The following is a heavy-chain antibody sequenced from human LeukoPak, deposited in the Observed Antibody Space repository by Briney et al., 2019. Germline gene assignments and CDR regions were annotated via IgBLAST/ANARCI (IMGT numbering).Heavy chain of an antibody. CDR1: GFTFSSYG. Sequence: GGSLRLSCAASGFTFSSYGMHWVRQAPRKGLEWVAVISYDGSNKYYADSVKGRFTISRDNSKNTLYLQMNSLRAEDTAVYYCAKDRPYCSGGSCYSGDPYYFDYWGQGTLVTVSS. J-gene: IGHJ4*02. CDR3: AKDRPYCSGGSCYSGDPYYFDY. D-gene: IGHD2-15*01. V-gene: IGHV3-30*18. CDR2: ISYDGSNK.